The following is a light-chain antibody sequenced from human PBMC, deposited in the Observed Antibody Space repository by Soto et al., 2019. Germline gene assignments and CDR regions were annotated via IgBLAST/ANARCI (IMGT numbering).Light chain of an antibody. CDR3: SSYTSSSYV. CDR1: SSEVGGYNY. Sequence: QSVLTQPASVSGSPGQSITISCTGTSSEVGGYNYVSWYQQHPGKAPKLMIYDVSNRPSGVSNRFSGSKSGNKASLNISGLQAEDEADKDCSSYTSSSYVLGTGTKLTV. CDR2: DVS. J-gene: IGLJ1*01. V-gene: IGLV2-14*01.